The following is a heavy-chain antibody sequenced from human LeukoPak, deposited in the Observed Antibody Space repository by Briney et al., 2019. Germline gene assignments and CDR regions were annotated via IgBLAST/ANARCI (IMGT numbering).Heavy chain of an antibody. CDR2: IYYSGSI. V-gene: IGHV4-59*01. CDR1: GGSISSYY. CDR3: ARDSGSYEGAFDI. Sequence: SETLSLTCTVSGGSISSYYWSWIRQPPGKGLEWIGYIYYSGSINYNPSLKSRVTLSVDTSKNQFSLKLSSVTAADTAVYYCARDSGSYEGAFDIWGQGTMVTVSS. D-gene: IGHD1-26*01. J-gene: IGHJ3*02.